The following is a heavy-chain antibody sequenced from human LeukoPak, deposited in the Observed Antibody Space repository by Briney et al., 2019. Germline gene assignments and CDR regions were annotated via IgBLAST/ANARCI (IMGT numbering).Heavy chain of an antibody. D-gene: IGHD3-16*01. CDR2: IEPSGGTT. Sequence: GASVKVSCKASGYTFTSYYMHWVPQAPGQGLWWMGVIEPSGGTTNYAQKFQGRVTMTSDTSTNTVYMELSSLRSEDTAVYYCARGEEGGSFDYWGQGTLVTVSS. J-gene: IGHJ4*02. CDR3: ARGEEGGSFDY. V-gene: IGHV1-46*01. CDR1: GYTFTSYY.